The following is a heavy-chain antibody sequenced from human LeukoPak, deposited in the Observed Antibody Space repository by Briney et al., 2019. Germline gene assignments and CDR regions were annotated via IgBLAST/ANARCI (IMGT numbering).Heavy chain of an antibody. J-gene: IGHJ4*02. Sequence: ASVKVSCKASGYTFTNYGISWVRQAPGQGLEWMGWISGYNGNPNYAQRLQGRVTMTTDSSTSTAYMELRSLRSDDTAVYYCARGATSLSYFDSRGQGTLVTVSS. V-gene: IGHV1-18*01. CDR3: ARGATSLSYFDS. D-gene: IGHD2/OR15-2a*01. CDR2: ISGYNGNP. CDR1: GYTFTNYG.